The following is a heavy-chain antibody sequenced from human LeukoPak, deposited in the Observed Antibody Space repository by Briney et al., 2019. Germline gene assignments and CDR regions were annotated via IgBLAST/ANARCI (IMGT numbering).Heavy chain of an antibody. V-gene: IGHV1-18*01. J-gene: IGHJ4*02. CDR3: ARGVYSSGWPYFDY. CDR1: GYTFTSYG. D-gene: IGHD6-19*01. CDR2: ISAYNGNT. Sequence: ASVKVSCKASGYTFTSYGISWVRQAPGQGLEWMGWISAYNGNTNYAQKLQGRVTMTTDTSTSTAYMELRSLISDDTAVYYCARGVYSSGWPYFDYWGQGTLVTVSS.